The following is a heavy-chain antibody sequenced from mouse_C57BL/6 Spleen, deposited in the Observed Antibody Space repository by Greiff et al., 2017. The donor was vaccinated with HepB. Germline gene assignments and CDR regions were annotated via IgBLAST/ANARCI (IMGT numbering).Heavy chain of an antibody. CDR2: INPYNGGT. D-gene: IGHD3-2*02. Sequence: VQLQQSGPVLVKPGASVKMSCKASGYTFTDYYMSWVKQSHGKSLEWIGVINPYNGGTSYNQKFKGKATLTVDKSSSTAYMELNSLTSEDSAVYYCARETAQATDYWGQGTTLTVSS. CDR3: ARETAQATDY. CDR1: GYTFTDYY. J-gene: IGHJ2*01. V-gene: IGHV1-19*01.